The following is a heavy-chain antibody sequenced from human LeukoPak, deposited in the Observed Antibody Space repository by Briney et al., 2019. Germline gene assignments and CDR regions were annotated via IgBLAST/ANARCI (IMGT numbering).Heavy chain of an antibody. CDR2: ISYDGSNK. Sequence: GGSLRLSCAASGVTFSSYAMHWVRQAPGKGLEWVAVISYDGSNKYYADSVKGRFTISRDNSKNTLYLQMNSLRAEDTAVYYCATAPTVSLDWGQGTLVTVSS. D-gene: IGHD4-17*01. J-gene: IGHJ1*01. CDR1: GVTFSSYA. CDR3: ATAPTVSLD. V-gene: IGHV3-30-3*01.